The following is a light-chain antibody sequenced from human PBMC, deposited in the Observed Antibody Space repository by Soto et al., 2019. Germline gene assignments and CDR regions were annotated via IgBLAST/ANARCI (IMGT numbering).Light chain of an antibody. CDR3: QQYNNWRLT. V-gene: IGKV3-15*01. J-gene: IGKJ4*01. Sequence: EIVMTQSPATLSVSPGERATLSCRASESVSSNFAWYQQKPGQAPRLLIYGASTRATGIPARFSGSGSGTEFTLTISSLQSEDSAVYYCQQYNNWRLTFGGGTKVEIK. CDR1: ESVSSN. CDR2: GAS.